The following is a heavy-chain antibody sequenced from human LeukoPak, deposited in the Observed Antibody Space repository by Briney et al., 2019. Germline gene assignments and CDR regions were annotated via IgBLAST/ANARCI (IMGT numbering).Heavy chain of an antibody. V-gene: IGHV4-30-2*01. J-gene: IGHJ4*02. Sequence: SETLSLTCAVSGGSISSGSYSWSWIRQPPGKGLEWIGYIYPRGSTYYNPSLKSRVILSLDKSANQFSLNLSSVTAADTAAYYCARFSPRAMGNYLDFWGQGTLVTVSS. CDR3: ARFSPRAMGNYLDF. D-gene: IGHD7-27*01. CDR1: GGSISSGSYS. CDR2: IYPRGST.